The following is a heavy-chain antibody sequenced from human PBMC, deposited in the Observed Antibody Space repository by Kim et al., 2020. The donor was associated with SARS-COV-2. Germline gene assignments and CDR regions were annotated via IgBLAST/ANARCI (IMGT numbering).Heavy chain of an antibody. J-gene: IGHJ6*02. Sequence: SVKVSCKASGGTFSSYAISWVRQAPGQGLEWMGGIIPIFGTANYAQKFQGRVTITADESTSTAYMELSSLRSEDTAVYYCASLVGATTLSYYYGMDVWGQGTTVTVSS. D-gene: IGHD1-26*01. CDR1: GGTFSSYA. CDR2: IIPIFGTA. CDR3: ASLVGATTLSYYYGMDV. V-gene: IGHV1-69*13.